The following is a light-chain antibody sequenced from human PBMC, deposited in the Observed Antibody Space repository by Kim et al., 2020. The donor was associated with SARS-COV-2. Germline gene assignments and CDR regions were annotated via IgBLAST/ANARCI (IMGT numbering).Light chain of an antibody. CDR3: QSYDNSLGVSV. V-gene: IGLV1-40*01. J-gene: IGLJ3*02. Sequence: QSVLTQPPPGQRVIISCTGGSSNIGSGYYVHWYQQLPGLAPRLLIYADISRPSGIPDRFSASKSGTSASLAITGLQAEDEADYYCQSYDNSLGVSVFGGGTQLTVL. CDR2: ADI. CDR1: SSNIGSGYY.